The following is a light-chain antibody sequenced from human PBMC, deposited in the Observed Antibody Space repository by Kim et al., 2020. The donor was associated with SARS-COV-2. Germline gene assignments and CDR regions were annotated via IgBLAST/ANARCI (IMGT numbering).Light chain of an antibody. V-gene: IGKV3-15*01. CDR1: QSISTN. CDR3: QQYNRWPPMYT. CDR2: DTA. J-gene: IGKJ2*01. Sequence: SPGEGVTLSCRASQSISTNLAWYQQQPGQAPRLLIYDTATRATGIPVRFSGSGSGTDFTLTISSLQSEDFAVYYCQQYNRWPPMYTFGQGTKLEI.